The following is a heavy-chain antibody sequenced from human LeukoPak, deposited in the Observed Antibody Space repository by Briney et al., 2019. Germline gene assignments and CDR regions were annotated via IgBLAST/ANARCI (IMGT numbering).Heavy chain of an antibody. CDR2: LNAANGNS. V-gene: IGHV1-3*01. D-gene: IGHD3-22*01. CDR3: ATDYYDSSGHTQPLNY. Sequence: ASVKVSCKASGYTLTSFAMHWVRQAPGHRLEWMGRLNAANGNSQYSQKFQDRVTITSDASANTAYMELSRLRSDDTAVYYCATDYYDSSGHTQPLNYWGQGTLVTVSS. J-gene: IGHJ4*02. CDR1: GYTLTSFA.